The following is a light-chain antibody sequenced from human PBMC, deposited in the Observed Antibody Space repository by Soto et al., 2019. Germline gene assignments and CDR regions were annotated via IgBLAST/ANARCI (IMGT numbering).Light chain of an antibody. V-gene: IGKV3-20*01. CDR3: QQCGSSPVT. Sequence: EIVLTQSPGTLSLSPGERATLSCRASQSVSSSCLAWHQQKPGQAPRLLIYDASNRAADIPDRFSGSGSGTDFTVTTSRLEPEDFAVYYCQQCGSSPVTFGQGTKLEIK. J-gene: IGKJ2*01. CDR2: DAS. CDR1: QSVSSSC.